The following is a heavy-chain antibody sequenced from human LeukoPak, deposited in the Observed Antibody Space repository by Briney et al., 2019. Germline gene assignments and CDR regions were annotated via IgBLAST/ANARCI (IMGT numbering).Heavy chain of an antibody. Sequence: GGSLRLSCAASGFTVSSNHMSWVRQAPGKGLEWVSIIYTDGGAYYADSVKGRFTISRDSSNNTLYLQMNSLKAEDTAVYYCAKRPPSVAGVTYGMDVWGQGTTVTASS. J-gene: IGHJ6*02. CDR3: AKRPPSVAGVTYGMDV. CDR2: IYTDGGA. V-gene: IGHV3-53*01. D-gene: IGHD6-19*01. CDR1: GFTVSSNH.